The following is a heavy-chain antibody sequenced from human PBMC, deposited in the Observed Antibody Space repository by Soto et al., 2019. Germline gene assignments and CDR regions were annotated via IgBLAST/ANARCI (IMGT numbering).Heavy chain of an antibody. CDR1: GFTFISYS. Sequence: GGSLRLSWAASGFTFISYSMNWVRQAPGKGLEWVSSISSSSYIYYADSVKGRFTISRDNAKNSLHLQMNSLRAEDTAVYYCTRDASRDSSARGWFDPWGPGTLVTSPQ. CDR2: ISSSSYI. J-gene: IGHJ5*02. CDR3: TRDASRDSSARGWFDP. D-gene: IGHD6-13*01. V-gene: IGHV3-21*01.